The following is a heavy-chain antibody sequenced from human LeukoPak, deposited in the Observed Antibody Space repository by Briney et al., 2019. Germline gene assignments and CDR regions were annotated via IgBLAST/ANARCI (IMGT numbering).Heavy chain of an antibody. D-gene: IGHD6-19*01. CDR1: GGSISSYY. CDR3: ARFGSGWHYFDY. CDR2: IYYSGST. Sequence: SETLSLTCTVSGGSISSYYWSWIRQPPGKGLEWIGYIYYSGSTNYNPSLKSRVTISVDTSKNQFSLKLSSVTAADTAVYYCARFGSGWHYFDYWGQGTLVTVSS. V-gene: IGHV4-59*12. J-gene: IGHJ4*02.